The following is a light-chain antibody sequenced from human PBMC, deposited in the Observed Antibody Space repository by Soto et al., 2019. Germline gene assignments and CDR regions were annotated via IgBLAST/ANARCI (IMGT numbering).Light chain of an antibody. J-gene: IGKJ4*01. CDR1: QSVYSN. CDR2: GAS. Sequence: EIVMTQSPATLSVSLGQGATLSCRASQSVYSNLAWYQQKPGQAPRLLISGASTRAAGVPARFSGSGSGTEFTLTITSLQSEDFAVYYCQHYNSWPLTFGGGTNVEIK. CDR3: QHYNSWPLT. V-gene: IGKV3-15*01.